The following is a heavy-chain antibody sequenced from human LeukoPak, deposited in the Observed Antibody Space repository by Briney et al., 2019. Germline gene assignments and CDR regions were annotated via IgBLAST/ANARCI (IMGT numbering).Heavy chain of an antibody. Sequence: SETLSLTCSVSGGSISGYYWTWVRQPAVKGLEWIGRVYTSGSTHYNPSLKTRLTMSVDTSKNQFSLKLSSVTAADTAAYYCARLITGTTTAFDIWGQGTMVTVSS. CDR2: VYTSGST. V-gene: IGHV4-4*07. CDR1: GGSISGYY. D-gene: IGHD1-7*01. CDR3: ARLITGTTTAFDI. J-gene: IGHJ3*02.